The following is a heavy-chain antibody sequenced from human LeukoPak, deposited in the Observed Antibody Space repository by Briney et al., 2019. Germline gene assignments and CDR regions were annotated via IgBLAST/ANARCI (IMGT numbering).Heavy chain of an antibody. Sequence: PSETLSLTCAVYGGSFSGYYWNWIRQPPGKGLEWIGYIYYSGSTYYNPSLKSRVTISVDTSKNQFSLKLSSVTAADTAVYYCASGVATLDYWGQGTLVTVSS. V-gene: IGHV4-34*09. D-gene: IGHD5-12*01. CDR1: GGSFSGYY. CDR2: IYYSGST. J-gene: IGHJ4*02. CDR3: ASGVATLDY.